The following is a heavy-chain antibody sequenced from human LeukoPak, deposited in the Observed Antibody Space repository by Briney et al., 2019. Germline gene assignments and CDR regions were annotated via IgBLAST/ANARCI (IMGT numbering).Heavy chain of an antibody. V-gene: IGHV4-59*01. CDR1: GGSISSYY. Sequence: SETLSLTCTVSGGSISSYYWSWIRQPPGKGLEWIGYIYYSGSTYYNPSLKSRVTISVDTSKNQFSLKLSSVTAADTAVYYCARGTRGYSHLWGQGTLVTVSS. D-gene: IGHD5-18*01. CDR2: IYYSGST. CDR3: ARGTRGYSHL. J-gene: IGHJ5*02.